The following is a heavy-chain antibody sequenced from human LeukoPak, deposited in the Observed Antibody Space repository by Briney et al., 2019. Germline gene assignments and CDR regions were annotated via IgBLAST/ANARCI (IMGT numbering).Heavy chain of an antibody. Sequence: AGGSLGLSCAASGFAFRTYWMSWVRQAPGKGLEWVANIKEDGSQIDYVDSVRGRFTIFRDNAKNSLYLQMNSLRAEDTAVYYCARGSSANWFDPWGQGTLVSVSS. V-gene: IGHV3-7*01. D-gene: IGHD6-19*01. CDR2: IKEDGSQI. CDR1: GFAFRTYW. CDR3: ARGSSANWFDP. J-gene: IGHJ5*02.